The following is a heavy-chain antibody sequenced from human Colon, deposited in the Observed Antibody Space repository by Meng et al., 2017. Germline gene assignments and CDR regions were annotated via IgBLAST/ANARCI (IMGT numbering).Heavy chain of an antibody. Sequence: SETLSLTCTASGGSINSSSYYWGWIRQPPGKGLEWIGSIYYSGSTYYNPSLKSRVTISVDTSKNQFSLKLSSVTAADTAVYYCARLELLRLFYFDYWGQGTLVTVSS. CDR3: ARLELLRLFYFDY. V-gene: IGHV4-39*07. CDR1: GGSINSSSYY. CDR2: IYYSGST. D-gene: IGHD1-26*01. J-gene: IGHJ4*02.